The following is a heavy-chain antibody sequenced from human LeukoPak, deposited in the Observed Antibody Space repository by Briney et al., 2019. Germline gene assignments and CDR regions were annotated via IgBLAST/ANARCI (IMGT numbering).Heavy chain of an antibody. CDR3: AREKLRYKNWFDP. V-gene: IGHV3-74*01. CDR1: GFTVSSNY. CDR2: INSDGSST. J-gene: IGHJ5*02. Sequence: GGSLRLSCAASGFTVSSNYMSWVRQAPGKELAWVSRINSDGSSTSYADSVKGRFTISRDNAKNTLYLQMNSLRAEDTAVYYCAREKLRYKNWFDPWGQGTLVTVSS. D-gene: IGHD4-17*01.